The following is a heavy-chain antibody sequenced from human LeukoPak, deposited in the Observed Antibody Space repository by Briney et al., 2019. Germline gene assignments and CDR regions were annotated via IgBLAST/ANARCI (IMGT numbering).Heavy chain of an antibody. CDR3: ARKESIAVAGTNYYYGMDV. CDR1: GFTFSSYG. D-gene: IGHD6-19*01. Sequence: PGGSLRLSCAASGFTFSSYGMHWVRQAPGKGLEWVAVLWYDGSNKYYADSVKGRFTISRDNSKNTLYLQMNSLRAEDTAVYYCARKESIAVAGTNYYYGMDVWGQGTTVTVSS. V-gene: IGHV3-33*01. J-gene: IGHJ6*02. CDR2: LWYDGSNK.